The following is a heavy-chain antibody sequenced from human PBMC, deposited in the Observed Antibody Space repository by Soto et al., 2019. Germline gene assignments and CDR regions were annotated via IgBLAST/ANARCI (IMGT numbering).Heavy chain of an antibody. CDR2: VYYSGNT. D-gene: IGHD6-13*01. Sequence: SETLSLTCTVSGGSISPYYWSWIRQPPGKGLEWIGYVYYSGNTNYNPSLERRVTISVDTSRNRFSLNLTSATAADTAVYYCARKGAAASYAHYYMDVWGRGTAVT. CDR3: ARKGAAASYAHYYMDV. J-gene: IGHJ6*03. CDR1: GGSISPYY. V-gene: IGHV4-59*01.